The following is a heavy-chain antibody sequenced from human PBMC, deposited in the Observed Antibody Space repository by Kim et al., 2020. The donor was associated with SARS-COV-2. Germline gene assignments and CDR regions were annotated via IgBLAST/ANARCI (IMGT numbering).Heavy chain of an antibody. CDR3: VRNFVEVARDMCGI. CDR2: IYYSGSV. D-gene: IGHD2-15*01. Sequence: TLSLTCTVSGGSMISGGHYWSWIRQLPGKGLEWIGNIYYSGSVHYNPSLESRVTISADTSNQFSLEVTSVTAADTAVYYCVRNFVEVARDMCGIWGQ. V-gene: IGHV4-31*03. CDR1: GGSMISGGHY. J-gene: IGHJ6*01.